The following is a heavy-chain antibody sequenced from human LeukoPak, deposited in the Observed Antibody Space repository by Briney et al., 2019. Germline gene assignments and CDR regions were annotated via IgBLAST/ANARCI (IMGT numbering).Heavy chain of an antibody. CDR3: ARAPSGENYFPWYFDL. CDR2: ITRQSTYI. D-gene: IGHD2/OR15-2a*01. J-gene: IGHJ2*01. V-gene: IGHV3-21*01. Sequence: PGGSLRLSCAASGFTFSSSRLICVRQAPGKGLEWVSSITRQSTYIYYADSMKGRFTISRDSAKNSLYLQMNSLRADDTAVYYCARAPSGENYFPWYFDLWGRGTLVTVSS. CDR1: GFTFSSSR.